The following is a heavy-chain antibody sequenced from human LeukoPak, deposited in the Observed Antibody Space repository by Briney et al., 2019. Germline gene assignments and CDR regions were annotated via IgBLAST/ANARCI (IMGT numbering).Heavy chain of an antibody. CDR3: AKDSYSGSYKQGYDY. J-gene: IGHJ4*02. V-gene: IGHV3-23*01. CDR1: GFTFSTYA. CDR2: ISGSGDLT. Sequence: GGSLRLSCAASGFTFSTYAMSWVRQAPGKGLEWVSAISGSGDLTYSADFVEGRFTISSDNSKNTLYLQMNSLRAEDTAMYYCAKDSYSGSYKQGYDYWGQGTLVTVSS. D-gene: IGHD1-26*01.